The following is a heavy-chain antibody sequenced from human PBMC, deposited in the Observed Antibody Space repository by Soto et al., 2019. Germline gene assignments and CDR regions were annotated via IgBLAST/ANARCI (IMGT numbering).Heavy chain of an antibody. V-gene: IGHV5-51*01. CDR1: GYSFTSYW. D-gene: IGHD3-22*01. CDR2: IYPGDSDT. Sequence: GESLKIPCKGSGYSFTSYWIGWVRQMPGKGLEWMGIIYPGDSDTRYSPSFQGQVTISADKSISTAYLQWSSLRASDTAVYYCATLHSSGYLFLWGQGTMVTVSS. CDR3: ATLHSSGYLFL. J-gene: IGHJ3*01.